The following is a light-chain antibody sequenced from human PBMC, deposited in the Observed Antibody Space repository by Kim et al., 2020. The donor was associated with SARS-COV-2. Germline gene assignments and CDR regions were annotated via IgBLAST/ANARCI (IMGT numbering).Light chain of an antibody. CDR1: SSNIGSNY. CDR2: RNN. J-gene: IGLJ3*02. Sequence: GHRVTTSCSGSSSNIGSNYVYWYQQRPGTAPKLLIYRNNQRPSGVPDRFSGSKSGTSASLAISGLRSEDEADYYCAAWDDSLSGWVFGGGTQLTVL. CDR3: AAWDDSLSGWV. V-gene: IGLV1-47*01.